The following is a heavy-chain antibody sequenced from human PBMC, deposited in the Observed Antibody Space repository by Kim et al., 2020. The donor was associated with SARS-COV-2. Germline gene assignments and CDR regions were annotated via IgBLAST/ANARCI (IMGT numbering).Heavy chain of an antibody. V-gene: IGHV6-1*01. CDR1: GVSVSSKSVA. CDR2: TYFRSKWYN. D-gene: IGHD6-13*01. CDR3: ARASDSSFDY. J-gene: IGHJ4*02. Sequence: SQTLSLTCAISGVSVSSKSVAWEWLRQSPSRGLERLGRTYFRSKWYNDYAESMKSRIRINPDTSKNQFSLHLNSVTPEDSAVYYCARASDSSFDYWGQGTLVTVSS.